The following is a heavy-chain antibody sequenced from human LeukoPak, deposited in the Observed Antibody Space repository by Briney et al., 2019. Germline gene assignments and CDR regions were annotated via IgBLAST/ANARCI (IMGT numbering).Heavy chain of an antibody. CDR3: ARAPDEGEAMVYYFDY. Sequence: GGSLRLSCAASGFTFSSYEMNWVRQAPGKGLEWVSYISSSGSTIYYADSVKGRFTISRDNAKNSLYLQMNSLRAEDTAVYYCARAPDEGEAMVYYFDYWGQGTLVTVSS. D-gene: IGHD5-18*01. J-gene: IGHJ4*02. CDR1: GFTFSSYE. V-gene: IGHV3-48*03. CDR2: ISSSGSTI.